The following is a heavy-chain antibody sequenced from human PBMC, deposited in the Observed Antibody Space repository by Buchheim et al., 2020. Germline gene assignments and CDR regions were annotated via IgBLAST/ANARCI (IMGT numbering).Heavy chain of an antibody. D-gene: IGHD2-2*01. J-gene: IGHJ6*02. V-gene: IGHV3-33*01. Sequence: QVQLVESGGGVVQPGRSLRLSCAASGFTFSSYGMHWVRQAPGKGLEWVAVIWYDGSNKYYADSVKGRFTISRDNSKNTLYLQMYSMRAEDTAVYYCARVREHCSSTSCYEDYYGMDVWGQGTT. CDR3: ARVREHCSSTSCYEDYYGMDV. CDR2: IWYDGSNK. CDR1: GFTFSSYG.